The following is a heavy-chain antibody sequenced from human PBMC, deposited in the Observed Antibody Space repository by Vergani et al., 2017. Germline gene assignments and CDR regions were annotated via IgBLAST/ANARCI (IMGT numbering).Heavy chain of an antibody. CDR2: ISGSGGST. V-gene: IGHV3-23*01. CDR3: ARDLRLLYNRFDP. CDR1: GFTFSSYA. J-gene: IGHJ5*02. Sequence: EVQLLESGGGLVQPGGSLRLSCAASGFTFSSYAMSWVRQAPGKGLEWVSAISGSGGSTYYADAVKGRFTISRDNSKNTLYLQMNSLRAEDTAVYYCARDLRLLYNRFDPWGQETLVAVSS. D-gene: IGHD1-14*01.